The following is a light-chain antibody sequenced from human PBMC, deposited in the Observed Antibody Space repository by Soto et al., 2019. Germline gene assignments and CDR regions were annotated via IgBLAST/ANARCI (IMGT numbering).Light chain of an antibody. CDR1: SSDVGAYNY. V-gene: IGLV2-14*01. J-gene: IGLJ2*01. Sequence: QSVLTQPASVSGSPGQSITISCTGTSSDVGAYNYVSWYQQHPGKAPKLMISDVTTRPSGVSNRFSGSKSGSTASLIISGLQAEDEADYYCSSYASSGFVVFGGGTQLTVL. CDR2: DVT. CDR3: SSYASSGFVV.